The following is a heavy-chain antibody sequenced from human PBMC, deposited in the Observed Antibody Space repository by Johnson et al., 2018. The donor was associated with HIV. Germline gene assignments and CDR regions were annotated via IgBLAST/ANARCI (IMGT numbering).Heavy chain of an antibody. V-gene: IGHV3-33*01. J-gene: IGHJ3*02. CDR2: IWYDGSNK. CDR3: ARERVAVTGPTRAFYI. D-gene: IGHD6-19*01. CDR1: GFTFSNYG. Sequence: QVLLVESGGGVVQPGRSLRLSCAASGFTFSNYGMYWVRQTPGKGLEWVAVIWYDGSNKYYADSVKGRFTISRDNSKNTLHLQMNSLRPEDTAVYYCARERVAVTGPTRAFYIWGQGTMVIVSS.